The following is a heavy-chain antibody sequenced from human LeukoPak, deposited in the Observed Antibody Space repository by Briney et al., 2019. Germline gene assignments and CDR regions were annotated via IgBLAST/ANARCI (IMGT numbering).Heavy chain of an antibody. CDR2: MSSSGIS. CDR1: GGSISSYF. Sequence: SETLSLTCTVSGGSISSYFWSWIRQPAGKGLEWIGRMSSSGISTYSPSLKSRVTISVDTSKNHFSLKLSSVTAADTAVYYCARGSVAGLFDYWGQGTLVTVSS. D-gene: IGHD6-19*01. CDR3: ARGSVAGLFDY. V-gene: IGHV4-4*07. J-gene: IGHJ4*02.